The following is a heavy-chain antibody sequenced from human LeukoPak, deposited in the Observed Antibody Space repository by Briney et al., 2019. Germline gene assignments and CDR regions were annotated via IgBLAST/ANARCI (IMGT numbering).Heavy chain of an antibody. J-gene: IGHJ6*04. CDR1: GFTFSSYW. D-gene: IGHD3-10*02. CDR3: AELGITMIGGV. CDR2: IKSDGST. V-gene: IGHV3-74*01. Sequence: PGGSLRLSCAASGFTFSSYWMHWVRQIPGKGLVWVSRIKSDGSTIYADSVKGRFTISRDNAKNSLYLQMNSLRAEDTAVYYCAELGITMIGGVWGKGTTVTISS.